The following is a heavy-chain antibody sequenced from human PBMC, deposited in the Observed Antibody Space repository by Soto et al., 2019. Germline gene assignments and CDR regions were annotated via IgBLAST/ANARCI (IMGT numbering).Heavy chain of an antibody. CDR3: ARAGGTTVTGLWHFDS. D-gene: IGHD4-17*01. V-gene: IGHV3-33*01. CDR2: IWYDGTQK. CDR1: GFTFNTYS. Sequence: LRLSCEASGFTFNTYSMHWVRQPPGKGLEWLAAIWYDGTQKYYADSVKGRFIISRDNSKKTLYLEMNSLRAEDTAVYYCARAGGTTVTGLWHFDSWGQGTLVTVSS. J-gene: IGHJ4*02.